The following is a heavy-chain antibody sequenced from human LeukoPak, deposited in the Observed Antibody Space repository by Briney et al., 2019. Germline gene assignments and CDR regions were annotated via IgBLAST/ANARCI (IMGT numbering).Heavy chain of an antibody. CDR3: AKEPYGDYAYNWFDP. CDR1: GFTFSNYA. Sequence: PGGSLRLSCAASGFTFSNYAMSWVRQAPGKGLEWVSVIGGSGGYIYYADSVKGRFTISRDNSKNTLYLQMNTLRAEDTAVCYCAKEPYGDYAYNWFDPWGQGTLVTVSS. J-gene: IGHJ5*02. CDR2: IGGSGGYI. V-gene: IGHV3-23*01. D-gene: IGHD4-17*01.